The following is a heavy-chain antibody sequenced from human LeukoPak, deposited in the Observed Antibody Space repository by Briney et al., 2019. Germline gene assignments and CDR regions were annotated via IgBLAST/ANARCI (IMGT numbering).Heavy chain of an antibody. CDR3: ARTSSMSLDN. J-gene: IGHJ4*02. D-gene: IGHD2-2*01. CDR1: GFTFTTSW. Sequence: GGSLRLSCAASGFTFTTSWMHWVRQAPGKGLVWVSRINSDGSTRNYADSLKGRFTISRDNSKNTLYLQMNSLRAEDTAVYYCARTSSMSLDNWGQGTLVTVSS. CDR2: INSDGSTR. V-gene: IGHV3-74*01.